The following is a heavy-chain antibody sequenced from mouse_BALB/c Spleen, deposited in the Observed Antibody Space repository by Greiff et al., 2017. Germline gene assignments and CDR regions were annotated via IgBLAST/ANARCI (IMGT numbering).Heavy chain of an antibody. CDR2: ILPGSGNT. J-gene: IGHJ3*01. CDR1: GYTFSSYW. D-gene: IGHD4-1*01. CDR3: ARFFTGNAD. Sequence: QVQLQQSGAELVKPGASVKISCKATGYTFSSYWIEWVKQRPGHGLEWIGEILPGSGNTNYNENFKGKATFTADTSSNTAYMQLSSLTSEDSAVYYCARFFTGNADWGQGTLVTVSA. V-gene: IGHV1-9*01.